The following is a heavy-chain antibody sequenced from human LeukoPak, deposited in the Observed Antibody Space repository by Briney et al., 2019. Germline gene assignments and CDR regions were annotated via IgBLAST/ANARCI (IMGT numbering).Heavy chain of an antibody. CDR1: GGTFINYA. CDR3: ARDLVCTMNCKDS. Sequence: SVKVSCKASGGTFINYAISWVRQAPGQGLEWMGRIIPNLGMALYAQKFKGRVTITADKSPSTAYMELSSLTSEDTAVYFCARDLVCTMNCKDSWGQGTLVTVS. V-gene: IGHV1-69*04. D-gene: IGHD2-2*01. CDR2: IIPNLGMA. J-gene: IGHJ4*02.